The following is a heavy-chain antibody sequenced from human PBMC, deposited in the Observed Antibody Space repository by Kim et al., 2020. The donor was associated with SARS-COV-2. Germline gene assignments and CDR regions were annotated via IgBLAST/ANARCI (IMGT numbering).Heavy chain of an antibody. D-gene: IGHD3-10*01. Sequence: YCADCVKRRFTVSRDRATDTLYLQMNSLRPEDTALYYCATDREGSGTYLDYWGQGTLVTVSS. V-gene: IGHV3-30*14. CDR3: ATDREGSGTYLDY. J-gene: IGHJ4*02.